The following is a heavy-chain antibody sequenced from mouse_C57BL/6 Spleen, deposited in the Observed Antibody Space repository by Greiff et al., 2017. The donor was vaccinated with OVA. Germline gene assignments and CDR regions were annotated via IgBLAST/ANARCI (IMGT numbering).Heavy chain of an antibody. CDR2: IYPGSGST. V-gene: IGHV1-55*01. CDR3: ARSYYDYDVFAY. J-gene: IGHJ3*01. Sequence: VQLQQSGAELVKPGASVKMSCKASGYTFTSYWITWVKQRPGQGLEWNGDIYPGSGSTNYNEKFKSKATLTVDTSSSTAYMQLSSLTSEDSAVYYCARSYYDYDVFAYWGQGTLVTVSA. CDR1: GYTFTSYW. D-gene: IGHD2-4*01.